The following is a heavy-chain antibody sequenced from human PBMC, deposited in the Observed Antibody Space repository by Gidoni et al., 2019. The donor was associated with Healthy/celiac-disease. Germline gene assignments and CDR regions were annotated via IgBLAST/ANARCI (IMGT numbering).Heavy chain of an antibody. CDR3: AKDEMATSDAFDI. Sequence: TISRDNSKNTLYLQMNSLRAEDTAVYYCAKDEMATSDAFDIWGQGTMVTVSS. J-gene: IGHJ3*02. V-gene: IGHV3-23*01. D-gene: IGHD5-12*01.